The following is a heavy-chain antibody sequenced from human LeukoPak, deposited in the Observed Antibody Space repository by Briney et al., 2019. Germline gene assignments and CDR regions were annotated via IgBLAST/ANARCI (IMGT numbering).Heavy chain of an antibody. CDR1: GGSISSSNW. D-gene: IGHD1-26*01. CDR2: IYHSGST. CDR3: ARGEGELLSGGIDY. J-gene: IGHJ4*02. Sequence: PSETLSLTCAVSGGSISSSNWWSWVRQPPGKGLEWIGEIYHSGSTNYNPFLKSRVTISVDKSKNQFSLKLSSVTAADTAVYYCARGEGELLSGGIDYWGQGTLVTVSS. V-gene: IGHV4-4*02.